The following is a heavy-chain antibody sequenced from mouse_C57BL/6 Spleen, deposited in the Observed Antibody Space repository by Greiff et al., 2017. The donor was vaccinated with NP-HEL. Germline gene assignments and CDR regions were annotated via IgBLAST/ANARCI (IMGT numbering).Heavy chain of an antibody. CDR2: IDPSDSYT. CDR1: GYTFTSYW. Sequence: QVQLQQPGAELVMPGASVKLSCKASGYTFTSYWMHWVKQRPGQGLEWIGEIDPSDSYTNYNQKFKGKSTLTVDKSSSTAYMQLSSLTSEDSAVYYCARGEVYYDYDGFAYWGQGTLVTVSA. J-gene: IGHJ3*01. D-gene: IGHD2-4*01. CDR3: ARGEVYYDYDGFAY. V-gene: IGHV1-69*01.